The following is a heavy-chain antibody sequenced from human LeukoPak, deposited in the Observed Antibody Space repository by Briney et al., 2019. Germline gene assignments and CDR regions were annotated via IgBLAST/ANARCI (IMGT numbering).Heavy chain of an antibody. CDR1: GXSFSDYT. CDR2: ISPRTHYI. CDR3: ARGRGCSSMSCYPDY. Sequence: GGSLRLSCAASGXSFSDYTINWVRQAPGKGLEWVSSISPRTHYIYYADSVKGRFTISRDNAKNSLYLQMHSLRGEDTAVYYCARGRGCSSMSCYPDYWGQGTLVTVSS. V-gene: IGHV3-21*01. D-gene: IGHD2-2*01. J-gene: IGHJ4*02.